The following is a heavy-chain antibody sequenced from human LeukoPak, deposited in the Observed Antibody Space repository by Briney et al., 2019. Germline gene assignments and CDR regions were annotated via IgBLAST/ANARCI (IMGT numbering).Heavy chain of an antibody. J-gene: IGHJ4*02. D-gene: IGHD3-10*01. Sequence: SETLSLTHTLSGGTLSGFYWSWTRQPTGKGLDWIGRIYTSGSTTHTPSLKRRVTISVDTSKHQFSLKLGSVTAPHTAGYFCARDTYYYGSGSYYIFDYWGQGTLVTVSS. V-gene: IGHV4-4*07. CDR2: IYTSGST. CDR3: ARDTYYYGSGSYYIFDY. CDR1: GGTLSGFY.